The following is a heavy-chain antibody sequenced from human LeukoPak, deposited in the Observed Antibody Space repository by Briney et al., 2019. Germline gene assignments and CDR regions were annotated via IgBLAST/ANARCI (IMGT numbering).Heavy chain of an antibody. Sequence: SVTQSLTCTVSGGSISSYYWSWIRQPPGKGLEGIGYMYYSGSTNYNPSLKGPVTISVDTSKNQSSLKLGSVTAADTAVYYCARDLSSSRSWIAFDIWGQETMVTVSS. V-gene: IGHV4-59*01. CDR1: GGSISSYY. CDR2: MYYSGST. D-gene: IGHD6-13*01. J-gene: IGHJ3*02. CDR3: ARDLSSSRSWIAFDI.